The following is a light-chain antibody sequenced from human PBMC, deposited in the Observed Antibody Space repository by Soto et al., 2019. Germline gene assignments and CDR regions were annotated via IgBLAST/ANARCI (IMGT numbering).Light chain of an antibody. Sequence: DIQMTQSPSSVSASVGDRVTITCRASQGISSRLAWYQQKPGKAPKLLIYAASSLQGGVPSRFSGSASGTDLTLTITSLQPEDFATYYCQKANRFPLTFGQGTRLEIK. J-gene: IGKJ5*01. CDR2: AAS. CDR3: QKANRFPLT. CDR1: QGISSR. V-gene: IGKV1-12*01.